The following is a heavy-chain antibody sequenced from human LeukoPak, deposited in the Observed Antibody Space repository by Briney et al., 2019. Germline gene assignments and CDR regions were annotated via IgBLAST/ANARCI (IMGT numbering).Heavy chain of an antibody. CDR1: GGSFSGYY. Sequence: SETLSLTCAVYGGSFSGYYWSWIRQPPGKGLEWIGEINHSGSTNYNPSLKSRVTISADTSKNQFSLKLSSVTAADTAVYYCARGIVPAALSHFDYWGQGTLVTVSS. V-gene: IGHV4-34*01. CDR3: ARGIVPAALSHFDY. J-gene: IGHJ4*02. D-gene: IGHD2-2*01. CDR2: INHSGST.